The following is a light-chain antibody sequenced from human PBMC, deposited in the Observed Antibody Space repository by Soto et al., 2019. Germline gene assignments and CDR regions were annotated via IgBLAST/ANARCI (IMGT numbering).Light chain of an antibody. CDR3: QQRSNWPGT. CDR1: QSVSSY. J-gene: IGKJ2*01. Sequence: EIVLTQSPATLSLSPGERDTLSCRASQSVSSYLAWYQQKPGQAPRLLIYDASARATGIPARFSGSGSGTDFTLTISSLEPEDFAVYYCQQRSNWPGTFGQGTKLEIK. V-gene: IGKV3-11*01. CDR2: DAS.